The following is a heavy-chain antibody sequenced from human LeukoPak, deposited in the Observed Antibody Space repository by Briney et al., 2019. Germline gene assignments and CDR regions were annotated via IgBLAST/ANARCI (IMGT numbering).Heavy chain of an antibody. V-gene: IGHV3-30-3*01. CDR1: GFTFSSYA. Sequence: GGSLRLSCAASGFTFSSYAMHWVRQAPGKGLEWVAVISYDGSNKYYADSVKGRFTISRDNSKNTLYLQMNSLRAEDTAVYYCARDEDYASDQWGQGTLVTVSS. J-gene: IGHJ4*02. CDR3: ARDEDYASDQ. D-gene: IGHD4-17*01. CDR2: ISYDGSNK.